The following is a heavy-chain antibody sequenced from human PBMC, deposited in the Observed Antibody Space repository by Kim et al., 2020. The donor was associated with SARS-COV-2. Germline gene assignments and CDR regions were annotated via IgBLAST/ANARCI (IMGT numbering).Heavy chain of an antibody. CDR1: GDSVSSNSAA. J-gene: IGHJ4*02. Sequence: SQTLSLTCVISGDSVSSNSAAWNWIRQSPSRGLEWLGRTYYRSKWYNDYAVSVKSRITINPDTSKNQFSLQLNSVTPEDTAVYYCVRDGQWLVGGHNLDYWGQGTLVTVSS. CDR3: VRDGQWLVGGHNLDY. V-gene: IGHV6-1*01. D-gene: IGHD6-19*01. CDR2: TYYRSKWYN.